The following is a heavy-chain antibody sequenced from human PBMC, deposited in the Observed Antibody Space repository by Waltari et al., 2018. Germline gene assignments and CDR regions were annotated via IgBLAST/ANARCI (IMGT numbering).Heavy chain of an antibody. CDR1: GGSVSGDY. Sequence: QVHLKESGPGLVKPSETLSLTCTVSGGSVSGDYWSWIRQPAGKGLEWIGRIYTRGGTNYNPSLTSRVTISVDTSKNQCSLELRSVTAADTAMYYCARDHRWVGGLVDPFDVWGQGTMVTVSS. V-gene: IGHV4-4*07. CDR3: ARDHRWVGGLVDPFDV. J-gene: IGHJ3*01. D-gene: IGHD3-10*01. CDR2: IYTRGGT.